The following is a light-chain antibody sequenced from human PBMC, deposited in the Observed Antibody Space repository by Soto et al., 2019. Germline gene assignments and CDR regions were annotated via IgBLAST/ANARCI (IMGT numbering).Light chain of an antibody. J-gene: IGKJ5*01. CDR2: DAS. Sequence: DIQMTQSPSSLSGSLGNRVTITCRASQSISTYLNWYQKKPGKAPNLLIYDASRLQSGVPSRFSGSGGGTDFTLSISSVQPEDFATYFCQQSYMDPITFGQGTRLEIK. CDR3: QQSYMDPIT. CDR1: QSISTY. V-gene: IGKV1-39*01.